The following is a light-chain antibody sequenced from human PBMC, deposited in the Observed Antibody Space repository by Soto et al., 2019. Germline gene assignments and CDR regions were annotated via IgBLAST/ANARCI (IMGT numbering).Light chain of an antibody. CDR3: CSYAGNYTWV. CDR2: DVS. V-gene: IGLV2-11*01. J-gene: IGLJ3*02. CDR1: SSDVGGYNY. Sequence: QSALTQPRSVSWSPGQSVTISCTGTSSDVGGYNYVSWYQQHPGKAPKLMIYDVSKRPSGVPDRFSGSKSGNTASLAISGLQAGDEADFYCCSYAGNYTWVFGGGTKLTVL.